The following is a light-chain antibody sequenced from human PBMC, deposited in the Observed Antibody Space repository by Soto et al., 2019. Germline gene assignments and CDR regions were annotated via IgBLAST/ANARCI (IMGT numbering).Light chain of an antibody. CDR1: SSNIGSNT. J-gene: IGLJ1*01. CDR3: AAWDDSLNGHV. CDR2: RNN. V-gene: IGLV1-44*01. Sequence: QSVLTQPPSASGTPGQRVTISCSGSSSNIGSNTVNWYQHLPGTAPKLLIYRNNHRPSGVPDRFSGSKSGTSGTLAISVLQSEDEAEYYCAAWDDSLNGHVFGIGTKVTVL.